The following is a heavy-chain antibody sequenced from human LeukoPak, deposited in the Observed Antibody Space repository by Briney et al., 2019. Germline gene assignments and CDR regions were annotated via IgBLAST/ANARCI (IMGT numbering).Heavy chain of an antibody. J-gene: IGHJ6*02. D-gene: IGHD6-13*01. Sequence: SETLSLTCTVSGGSISSYYWSWTRQPPGKGLEWIGYIYHSGSTYYNPSLKSRVTISVDRSKNQFSLKLSSVTAADTAVYYCARGGIAAAYGMDVWGQGTTVTVSS. V-gene: IGHV4-59*12. CDR2: IYHSGST. CDR3: ARGGIAAAYGMDV. CDR1: GGSISSYY.